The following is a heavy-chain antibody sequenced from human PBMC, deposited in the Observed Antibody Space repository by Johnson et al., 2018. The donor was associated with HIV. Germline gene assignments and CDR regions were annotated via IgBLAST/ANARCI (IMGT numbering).Heavy chain of an antibody. CDR1: GFTFSSYA. Sequence: QVHLVESGGGVVQPGRSLRLSCAASGFTFSSYAMHWVRQAPGKGLEWVSVIYSGGSTYYADSVKGRFTISGDNSKNTLYLQMNSLRVEDTAVYYCVRLRSPDAFDIWGQGTMVTVSS. D-gene: IGHD2-15*01. CDR2: IYSGGST. J-gene: IGHJ3*02. V-gene: IGHV3-NL1*01. CDR3: VRLRSPDAFDI.